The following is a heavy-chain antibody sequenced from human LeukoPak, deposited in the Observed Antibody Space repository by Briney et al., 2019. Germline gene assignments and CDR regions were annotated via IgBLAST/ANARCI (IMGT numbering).Heavy chain of an antibody. CDR1: GGSISSSSSY. CDR3: ASVSGWYDY. CDR2: IYYSGSS. Sequence: TSETLSLTCSVSGGSISSSSSYWGWIRQPPGKGLEWIGSIYYSGSSFDNPALKSRVTISVDTSKNQFSLKLSSVTAADTAVYYCASVSGWYDYWGQGTLVTVSS. V-gene: IGHV4-39*01. D-gene: IGHD6-19*01. J-gene: IGHJ4*02.